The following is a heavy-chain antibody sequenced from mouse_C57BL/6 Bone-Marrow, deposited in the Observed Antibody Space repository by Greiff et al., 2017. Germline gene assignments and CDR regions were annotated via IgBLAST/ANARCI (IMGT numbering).Heavy chain of an antibody. V-gene: IGHV1-50*01. Sequence: VQLQQPGAELVKPGASVKLSCKASGYTFTSYWMQWVKQRPGQGLEWIGEIDPSDSYTNYNQKFKGKATLTVDTSSSTAYMQLSSLTSEDSAVYYCGRYSNGDYFDYWGQGTTLTVSS. CDR1: GYTFTSYW. D-gene: IGHD2-5*01. J-gene: IGHJ2*01. CDR2: IDPSDSYT. CDR3: GRYSNGDYFDY.